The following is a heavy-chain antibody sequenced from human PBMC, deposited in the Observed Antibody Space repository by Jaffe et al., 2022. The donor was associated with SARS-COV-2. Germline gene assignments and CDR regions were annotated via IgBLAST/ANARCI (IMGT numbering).Heavy chain of an antibody. CDR3: VKAPYSSGLTRGMDV. D-gene: IGHD6-19*01. CDR2: ISSNGGST. CDR1: GFTFSSYA. Sequence: EVQLVESGGGLVQPGGSLRLSCSASGFTFSSYAMHWVRQAPGKGLEYVSAISSNGGSTYYADSVKGRFTISRDNSKNTLYLQMSSLRAEDTAVYYCVKAPYSSGLTRGMDVWGQGTTVTVSS. J-gene: IGHJ6*02. V-gene: IGHV3-64D*09.